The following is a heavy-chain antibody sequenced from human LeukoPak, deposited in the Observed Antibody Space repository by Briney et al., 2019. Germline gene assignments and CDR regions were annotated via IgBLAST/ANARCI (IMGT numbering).Heavy chain of an antibody. J-gene: IGHJ4*02. CDR1: GGSISSYY. CDR2: IYYSGST. CDR3: ARGLMMAVAGRGEFHY. V-gene: IGHV4-59*01. D-gene: IGHD6-13*01. Sequence: SETLSLTCIVSGGSISSYYWSWIRQPPGKGLEWIGYIYYSGSTNYNPSLKSRVTISVDTSKNQFSLKLSSVTAADTAVYYRARGLMMAVAGRGEFHYWGQGTLVTVSS.